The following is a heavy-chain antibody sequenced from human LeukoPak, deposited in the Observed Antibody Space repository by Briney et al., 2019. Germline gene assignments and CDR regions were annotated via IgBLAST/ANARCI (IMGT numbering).Heavy chain of an antibody. CDR2: IIPIFGTT. CDR3: ARLPITMKTFDP. CDR1: EGTFSSYT. V-gene: IGHV1-69*05. J-gene: IGHJ5*02. Sequence: SVKVSCKASEGTFSSYTIYWVRQAPRQGLEWVGRIIPIFGTTNYAQKFQGRVTITTDESTSTAYMELTGLRSEDTAVYYCARLPITMKTFDPWGQGTLVTVSS. D-gene: IGHD3-22*01.